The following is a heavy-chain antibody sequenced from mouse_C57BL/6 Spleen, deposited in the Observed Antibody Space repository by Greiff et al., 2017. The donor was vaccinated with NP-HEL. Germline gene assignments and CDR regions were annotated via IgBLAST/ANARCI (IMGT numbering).Heavy chain of an antibody. D-gene: IGHD2-1*01. J-gene: IGHJ4*01. CDR2: LPPSSGYT. Sequence: LVESGSSLSKPGASVKLSCKASGYTFTSYWMHWVKQRPGQGLEWIGYLPPSSGYTKYNQKFKDKATLTADKSSSTAYMQLSSLSYEDSAVYYCAYYGNYGAMDYWGQGTSVTVSS. CDR3: AYYGNYGAMDY. CDR1: GYTFTSYW. V-gene: IGHV1-7*01.